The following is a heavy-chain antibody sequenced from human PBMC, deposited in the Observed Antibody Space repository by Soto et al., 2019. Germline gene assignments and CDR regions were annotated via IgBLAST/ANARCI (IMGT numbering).Heavy chain of an antibody. D-gene: IGHD3-10*01. CDR3: ARSTPSLLWFGEFRYYFDY. CDR1: GGSISSGGYY. J-gene: IGHJ4*02. CDR2: IYYSGST. Sequence: PSETLSLTCTVSGGSISSGGYYWSWIRQHPGKGLEWIGYIYYSGSTYYNPSLKSRVTISVDTSKNQFSLKLSSVTAADTAVYYCARSTPSLLWFGEFRYYFDYWGPGTLVTVSS. V-gene: IGHV4-31*03.